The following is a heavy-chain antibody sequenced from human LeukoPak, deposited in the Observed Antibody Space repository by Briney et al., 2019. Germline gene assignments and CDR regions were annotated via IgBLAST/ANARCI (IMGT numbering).Heavy chain of an antibody. V-gene: IGHV3-48*03. CDR3: ARDGWIQLWTHYYYYGMDV. J-gene: IGHJ6*04. CDR2: ISSSGSTI. Sequence: GGSLRLSCAASGFTFSSYEMNWVRQAPGKGLEWVSYISSSGSTIYYADSVKGRFTISRDNAKNSLYLQMNSLRAEDTAVYYCARDGWIQLWTHYYYYGMDVRGKGTTVTVSS. D-gene: IGHD5-18*01. CDR1: GFTFSSYE.